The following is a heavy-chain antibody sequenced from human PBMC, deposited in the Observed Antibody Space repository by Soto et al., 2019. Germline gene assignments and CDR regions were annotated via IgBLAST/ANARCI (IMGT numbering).Heavy chain of an antibody. J-gene: IGHJ6*03. D-gene: IGHD3-16*02. Sequence: EVQLLESGGGLVQPGGCLRLSCAASGFTFSSYAMSWVRQAPGKGLEWVSAISTSGGSTYYADSVKGRFTISRDNSKNTLSRQMNSLRAEDTAVYYCAALGGVILYYMGVWGKGTAVTVSS. V-gene: IGHV3-23*01. CDR3: AALGGVILYYMGV. CDR1: GFTFSSYA. CDR2: ISTSGGST.